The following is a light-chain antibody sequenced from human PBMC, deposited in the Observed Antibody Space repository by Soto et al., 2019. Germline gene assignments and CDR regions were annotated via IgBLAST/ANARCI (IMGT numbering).Light chain of an antibody. V-gene: IGKV3-11*01. CDR3: QQRNSWPVT. CDR2: DSS. CDR1: QSVSSY. Sequence: EVVLTQSPATLSLSPGERATLSCRASQSVSSYIAWYQQKPGQAPRLLIYDSSNRATGIPARFSGSGSGTDFTLTISRLEPEDFAVYYCQQRNSWPVTFGQGTRLEIK. J-gene: IGKJ5*01.